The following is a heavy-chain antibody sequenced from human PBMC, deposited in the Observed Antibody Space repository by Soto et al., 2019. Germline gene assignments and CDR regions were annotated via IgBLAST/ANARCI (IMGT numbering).Heavy chain of an antibody. J-gene: IGHJ4*02. Sequence: ASVKFSCKASGDNFNIYGINWVRHATGQGLEWMGWMDPNSGKTGYAQNFQGRVTMPRNTSISTAYMELSSLRSEDTAVYYCARGRDRVLWFGELDYWGQGTLVTVSS. CDR2: MDPNSGKT. CDR1: GDNFNIYG. V-gene: IGHV1-8*02. CDR3: ARGRDRVLWFGELDY. D-gene: IGHD3-10*01.